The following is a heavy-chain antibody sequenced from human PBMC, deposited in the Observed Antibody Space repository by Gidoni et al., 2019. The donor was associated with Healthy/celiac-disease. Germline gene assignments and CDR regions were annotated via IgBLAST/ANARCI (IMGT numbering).Heavy chain of an antibody. V-gene: IGHV3-11*01. CDR1: GFTFSDYY. Sequence: QVQLVESGGGLVKPGGSLRLSCAASGFTFSDYYMSWIRHAPGTGLAWVSYISSSGSTIYYADSVKGRFTISRDNAKNSLYLQMNSLRAEDTAVYYCASEEYSSSWGVRSDYWGQGTLVTVSS. J-gene: IGHJ4*02. D-gene: IGHD6-6*01. CDR3: ASEEYSSSWGVRSDY. CDR2: ISSSGSTI.